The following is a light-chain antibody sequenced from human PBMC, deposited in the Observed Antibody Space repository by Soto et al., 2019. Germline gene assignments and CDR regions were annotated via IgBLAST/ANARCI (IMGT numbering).Light chain of an antibody. CDR1: QGISSY. Sequence: AIRMTQSQSSFSASTGYRVTITCRASQGISSYLAWYQQKPGKAPKLLIYAASTLQSGVPSRFSGSGSGTDFTLTISSLQPEDFATYYCQQSYSTPWTFGQGTKVDIK. CDR3: QQSYSTPWT. V-gene: IGKV1-8*01. CDR2: AAS. J-gene: IGKJ1*01.